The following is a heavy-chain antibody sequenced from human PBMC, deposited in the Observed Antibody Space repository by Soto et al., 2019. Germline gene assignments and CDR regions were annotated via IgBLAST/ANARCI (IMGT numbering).Heavy chain of an antibody. Sequence: QVQLQGSGPGLVKPSGTLSLTCAVSGGPISSCNWWSWVRQPLGQGLERIGEIYHSGSTNYNPSRTSRNTISVDKSKYQVSLKLSSVSAADTAVYYCARAYYYDGSGPDAFDIWGQGTMVTVSS. V-gene: IGHV4-4*02. D-gene: IGHD3-22*01. J-gene: IGHJ3*02. CDR1: GGPISSCNW. CDR3: ARAYYYDGSGPDAFDI. CDR2: IYHSGST.